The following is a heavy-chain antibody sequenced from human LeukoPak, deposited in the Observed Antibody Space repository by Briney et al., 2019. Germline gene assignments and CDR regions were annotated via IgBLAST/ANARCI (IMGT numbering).Heavy chain of an antibody. Sequence: GGSLRLSCAASGFSFSHYDMHWVRQAPGKGLEWVALIWDDGNKKSHADTVKGRFTISRDNSKNTLYLQMDSLRAEDTAVYYCARDFGTTVTTFAAVDIWGQGTKVIVSS. CDR1: GFSFSHYD. D-gene: IGHD4-17*01. J-gene: IGHJ3*02. CDR3: ARDFGTTVTTFAAVDI. V-gene: IGHV3-33*01. CDR2: IWDDGNKK.